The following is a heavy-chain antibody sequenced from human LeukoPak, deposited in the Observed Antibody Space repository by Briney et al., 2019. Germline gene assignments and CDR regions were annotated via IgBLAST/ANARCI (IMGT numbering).Heavy chain of an antibody. Sequence: GESLKISCKGSGYSFTSYWIGWVRQMPGKGLEWMGIIYPGDSDTRYSPSFQGQVTISADKSISTAYLQWSSLKASDTATYYCARRQYYYDSSGYYQYYFDYWGQGTLVTVSS. CDR2: IYPGDSDT. J-gene: IGHJ4*02. CDR1: GYSFTSYW. D-gene: IGHD3-22*01. V-gene: IGHV5-51*01. CDR3: ARRQYYYDSSGYYQYYFDY.